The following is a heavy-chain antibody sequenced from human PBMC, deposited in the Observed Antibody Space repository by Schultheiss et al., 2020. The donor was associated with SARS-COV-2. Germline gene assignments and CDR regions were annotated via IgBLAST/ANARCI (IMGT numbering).Heavy chain of an antibody. J-gene: IGHJ3*02. D-gene: IGHD3-16*01. CDR3: ARTHAGRYGALDI. V-gene: IGHV4-61*01. Sequence: SETLSPTCTVSGVSVGSGNFYWSWIRQSPGKGLEWIGYIYYTGSTKYIPSLKSRVTMALDTSKNQVSLKMGSLTAADTAVYYCARTHAGRYGALDIWGQGTTVTVSS. CDR1: GVSVGSGNFY. CDR2: IYYTGST.